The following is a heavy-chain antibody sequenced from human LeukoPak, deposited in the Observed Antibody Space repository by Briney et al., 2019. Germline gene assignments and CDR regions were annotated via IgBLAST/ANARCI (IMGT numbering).Heavy chain of an antibody. Sequence: KPGGSLRLSCAASGFTFSSYSMNWVRQAPGKGLEWVSSISSSSSYIYYADSVKGRFTISRDNAKNSLYLQMNSLRAEDTAVYYCARGYLQYNWNDGDYWGQGTLVTVSS. CDR1: GFTFSSYS. V-gene: IGHV3-21*01. D-gene: IGHD1-20*01. J-gene: IGHJ4*02. CDR2: ISSSSSYI. CDR3: ARGYLQYNWNDGDY.